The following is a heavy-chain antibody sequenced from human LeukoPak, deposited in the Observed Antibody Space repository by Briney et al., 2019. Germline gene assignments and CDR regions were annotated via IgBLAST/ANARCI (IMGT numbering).Heavy chain of an antibody. CDR2: INESGAT. V-gene: IGHV4-34*01. D-gene: IGHD3-22*01. CDR3: ARRDDSSGYHKIFDY. J-gene: IGHJ4*02. CDR1: GGSFNDYD. Sequence: SETLSLTCSVYGGSFNDYDWSWVRQAPGRGLQWIGEINESGATNCDPSLKSRVTISIDTSKNQFYLKLSSLTAADTAVYYCARRDDSSGYHKIFDYWGPGTLVTVSS.